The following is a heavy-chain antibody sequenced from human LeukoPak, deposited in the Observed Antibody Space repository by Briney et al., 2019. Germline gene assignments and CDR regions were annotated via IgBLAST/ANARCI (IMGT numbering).Heavy chain of an antibody. Sequence: GESLKISCKASGYSFISYWIAWVRQMPGKGLEWMGVIYPGDSDTRYSPSFQGQVTISADKSISTAYLQWSSLKASDTAMYYCARHERDGYNNLDYWGQGTLVTVSS. V-gene: IGHV5-51*01. CDR1: GYSFISYW. D-gene: IGHD5-24*01. CDR2: IYPGDSDT. CDR3: ARHERDGYNNLDY. J-gene: IGHJ4*02.